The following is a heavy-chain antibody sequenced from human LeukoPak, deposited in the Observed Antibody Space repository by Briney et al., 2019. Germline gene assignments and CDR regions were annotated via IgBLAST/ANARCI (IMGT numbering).Heavy chain of an antibody. J-gene: IGHJ6*04. CDR2: IYSSGST. Sequence: SQTLSLTCTVSGDSMSSYYWSWIRQPAGKGLEWIGRIYSSGSTKYNPSLKSRVTMSVDTSKKQLSLKLSSVTAADTAVYYCTRGVDLNVWGKGTTVTVSS. V-gene: IGHV4-4*07. CDR1: GDSMSSYY. CDR3: TRGVDLNV. D-gene: IGHD3-3*01.